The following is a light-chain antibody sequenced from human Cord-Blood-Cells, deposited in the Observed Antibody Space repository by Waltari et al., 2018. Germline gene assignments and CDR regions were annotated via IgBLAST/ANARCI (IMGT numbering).Light chain of an antibody. Sequence: QSALTQPASVSGSPGQSITISCTGTSSDVGGYNYVSWYQQHPGKAPKLMIYDVSNRPSWVSNRLSGSKSGNTASLTISGLQAEDVADYYCSSYTSSSTLVFGGGTKLTVL. CDR1: SSDVGGYNY. CDR3: SSYTSSSTLV. J-gene: IGLJ3*02. V-gene: IGLV2-14*03. CDR2: DVS.